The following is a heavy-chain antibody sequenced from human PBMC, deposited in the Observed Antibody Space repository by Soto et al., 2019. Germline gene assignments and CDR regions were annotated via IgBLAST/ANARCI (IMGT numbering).Heavy chain of an antibody. D-gene: IGHD2-15*01. CDR1: GFTFSSYA. CDR2: ISYDGSNK. J-gene: IGHJ6*02. Sequence: GGSLRLSCAASGFTFSSYAMHWVRQAPGKGLEWVAVISYDGSNKYYADSVKGRFTISRDNSKNTLYLQMNSLRAEDTAVYYCAMSDCSGGSCYGDYYYYYGMDVWGQGTTVTVSS. CDR3: AMSDCSGGSCYGDYYYYYGMDV. V-gene: IGHV3-30-3*01.